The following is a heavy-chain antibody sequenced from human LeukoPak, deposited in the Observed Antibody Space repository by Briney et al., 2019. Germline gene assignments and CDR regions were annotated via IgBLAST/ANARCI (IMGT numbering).Heavy chain of an antibody. J-gene: IGHJ4*02. CDR1: GYTFTSYA. CDR2: IIPILGIA. V-gene: IGHV1-69*04. D-gene: IGHD6-19*01. CDR3: ATPREAVAGTGYFDY. Sequence: ASVKVSCKASGYTFTSYAISWVRQAPGQGLEWMGRIIPILGIANYAQKFQGRVTITADKSTSTAYMELSSLRSEDTAVYYCATPREAVAGTGYFDYWGQGTLVTVSS.